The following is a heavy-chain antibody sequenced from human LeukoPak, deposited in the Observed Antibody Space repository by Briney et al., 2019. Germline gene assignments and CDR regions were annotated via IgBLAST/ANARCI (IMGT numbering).Heavy chain of an antibody. Sequence: PGGSLRLSCAASGFTFSSYSMNWVRQAPGKGLEWISYISRRSTPIYYADSLKGRFTISRDNAKNSLYLQMNSLRAEDTAVYYCARVYYETNGCLYLDSWGQGTLVTVSS. V-gene: IGHV3-48*01. J-gene: IGHJ4*02. CDR1: GFTFSSYS. CDR2: ISRRSTPI. CDR3: ARVYYETNGCLYLDS. D-gene: IGHD3-22*01.